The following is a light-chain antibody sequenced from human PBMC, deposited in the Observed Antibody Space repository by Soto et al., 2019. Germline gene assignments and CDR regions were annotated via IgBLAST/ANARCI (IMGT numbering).Light chain of an antibody. V-gene: IGKV1-5*01. CDR2: GAS. CDR1: ESMSNC. Sequence: DIQMTQSPSTLFASVGDRVTMTCRASESMSNCLAWYQQKPGKAPKLLISGASSLQSGVPSRFSGSGSGTEFTLTISGLQPDDFATYYCHQYNSYTWTFGQGTKVDIK. CDR3: HQYNSYTWT. J-gene: IGKJ1*01.